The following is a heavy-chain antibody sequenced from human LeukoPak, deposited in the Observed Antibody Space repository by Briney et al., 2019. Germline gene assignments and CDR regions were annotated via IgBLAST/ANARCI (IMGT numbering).Heavy chain of an antibody. V-gene: IGHV4-34*01. CDR1: GEPFSGYY. Sequence: PSETLSLTCAVSGEPFSGYYWGWIRQPPGKGLKLIGEINRHGNTDYNPSLKSRVSMSIDTSKNQFSLKLISVTAADTAVYYCARLVPERFFQLNPEGYYDYWGQGTLVTVSS. J-gene: IGHJ4*02. CDR3: ARLVPERFFQLNPEGYYDY. D-gene: IGHD3-3*01. CDR2: INRHGNT.